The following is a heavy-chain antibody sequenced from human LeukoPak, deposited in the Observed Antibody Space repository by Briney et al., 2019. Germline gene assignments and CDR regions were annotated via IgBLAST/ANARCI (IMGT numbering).Heavy chain of an antibody. CDR1: GFTFSSYW. J-gene: IGHJ4*02. Sequence: GGSLRLSCAASGFTFSSYWMSWVRQAPGKGLEWVGRTRNKANSYTTEYAASVKGRFTISRDDSKNSLYLQMNSLKTEDTAVYYCARVGGYYFYYFDYWGQGTLVTVSS. CDR3: ARVGGYYFYYFDY. D-gene: IGHD3-22*01. V-gene: IGHV3-72*01. CDR2: TRNKANSYTT.